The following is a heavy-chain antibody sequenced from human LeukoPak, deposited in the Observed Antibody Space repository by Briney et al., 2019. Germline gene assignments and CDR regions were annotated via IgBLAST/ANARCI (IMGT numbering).Heavy chain of an antibody. Sequence: ASVKVSCKASGYTFTGYYMHWVRQAPGQGLEWMGRINPNSGGTNYAQKFQGRVTMTRDTSISTAYMELSSLRSEDTAVYYCARDWYCSSTSCKVEDYWGQGTLVTVSS. CDR2: INPNSGGT. CDR1: GYTFTGYY. V-gene: IGHV1-2*06. CDR3: ARDWYCSSTSCKVEDY. D-gene: IGHD2-2*01. J-gene: IGHJ4*02.